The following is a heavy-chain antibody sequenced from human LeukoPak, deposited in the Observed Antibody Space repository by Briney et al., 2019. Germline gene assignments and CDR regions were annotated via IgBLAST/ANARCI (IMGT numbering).Heavy chain of an antibody. D-gene: IGHD3-10*01. CDR2: IDHSGST. Sequence: SETLSLTCAVYGGSFSGYYWSWIRQPPGKGLEWIGEIDHSGSTNYNPSLKSRVTISVDTSKNQFSLKLSSVTAADTAVYYCARRTAHYYGSGSYYGYWGQGTLVTVSS. V-gene: IGHV4-34*01. CDR3: ARRTAHYYGSGSYYGY. CDR1: GGSFSGYY. J-gene: IGHJ4*02.